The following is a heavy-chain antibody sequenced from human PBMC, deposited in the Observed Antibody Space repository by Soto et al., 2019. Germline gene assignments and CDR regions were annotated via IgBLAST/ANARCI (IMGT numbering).Heavy chain of an antibody. D-gene: IGHD3-22*01. CDR2: SNAGNGNT. Sequence: ASVKVSCKASGYTFTSYAMHWVRQAPGQRLEWMGWSNAGNGNTKYSQEFQGRVTITRDTSASTAYMELSSLRSEDMAVYYCARAYYYDSSGYPIPYYYYGMDVWGQGTTVTVSS. CDR1: GYTFTSYA. J-gene: IGHJ6*02. CDR3: ARAYYYDSSGYPIPYYYYGMDV. V-gene: IGHV1-3*02.